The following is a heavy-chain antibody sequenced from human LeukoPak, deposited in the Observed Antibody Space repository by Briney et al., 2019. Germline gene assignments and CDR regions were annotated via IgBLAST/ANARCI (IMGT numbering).Heavy chain of an antibody. CDR2: INHSGST. CDR3: AAADIVEAFDI. CDR1: GYSISSGYY. Sequence: TSETLSLTCTVSGYSISSGYYWSWIRQPPGKGLEWIGEINHSGSTNYNPSLKSRVTISVDTSKNQFSLKLSSVTAADTAVYYCAAADIVEAFDIWGQGTMVTVSS. J-gene: IGHJ3*02. D-gene: IGHD2-15*01. V-gene: IGHV4-38-2*02.